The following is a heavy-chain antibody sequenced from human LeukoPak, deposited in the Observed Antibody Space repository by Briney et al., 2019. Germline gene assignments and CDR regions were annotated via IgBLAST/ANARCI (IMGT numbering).Heavy chain of an antibody. J-gene: IGHJ4*02. CDR3: ARGELGDRSGFSFFDY. CDR2: MNPNSGNT. Sequence: ASVKVSCKASGYTSTSYDINWVRQATEQGLEWMGWMNPNSGNTGYAQKFQGRVTMTRNTSISTAYMELSSLRSEDTAVYYCARGELGDRSGFSFFDYWGQGTLVTVSS. D-gene: IGHD3-22*01. V-gene: IGHV1-8*01. CDR1: GYTSTSYD.